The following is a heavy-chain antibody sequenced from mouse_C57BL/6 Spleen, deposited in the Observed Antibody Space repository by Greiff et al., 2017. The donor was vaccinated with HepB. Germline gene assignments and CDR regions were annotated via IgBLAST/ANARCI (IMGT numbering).Heavy chain of an antibody. CDR2: ISSGSSTI. J-gene: IGHJ4*01. V-gene: IGHV5-17*01. D-gene: IGHD1-1*01. CDR3: ARGDYGSRNYAMDY. Sequence: VQLKESGGGLVKPGGSLKLSCAASGFTFSDYGMHWVRQAPEKGLEWVAYISSGSSTIYYADTVKGRFTISRDNAKNTLFLQMTSLRSEDTAMYYCARGDYGSRNYAMDYWGQGTSVTVSS. CDR1: GFTFSDYG.